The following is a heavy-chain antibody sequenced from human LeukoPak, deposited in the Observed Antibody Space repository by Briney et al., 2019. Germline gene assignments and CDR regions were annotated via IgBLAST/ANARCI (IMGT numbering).Heavy chain of an antibody. V-gene: IGHV1-46*01. CDR3: ARIRDGYNDAYDI. J-gene: IGHJ3*02. Sequence: GASVKVSCKASGGTFSSYAISWVRQAPGQGLEWMGLINPGGDNTDYAQNFQGRVTMTRDTSTSTVYMGLSSLRSEDTAVYYCARIRDGYNDAYDIWGQGTMVTVSS. CDR1: GGTFSSYA. CDR2: INPGGDNT. D-gene: IGHD5-24*01.